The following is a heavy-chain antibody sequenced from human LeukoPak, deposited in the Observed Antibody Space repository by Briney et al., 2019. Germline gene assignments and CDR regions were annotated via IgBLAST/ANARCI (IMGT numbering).Heavy chain of an antibody. J-gene: IGHJ3*02. CDR3: ASSYDILTGYWAFDI. D-gene: IGHD3-9*01. CDR1: GGSISSGGYS. Sequence: SQTLSLTCAVSGGSISSGGYSWSWIRPPPGKGLEWIGYIYHSGSTYYNPSLKSRVTISVDRSKNQFSLKLSSVTAADTAVYYCASSYDILTGYWAFDIWGQGTMVTVSS. CDR2: IYHSGST. V-gene: IGHV4-30-2*01.